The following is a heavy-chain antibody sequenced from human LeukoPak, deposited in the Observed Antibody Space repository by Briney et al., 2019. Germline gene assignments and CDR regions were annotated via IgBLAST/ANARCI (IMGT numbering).Heavy chain of an antibody. V-gene: IGHV1-46*01. D-gene: IGHD2-15*01. J-gene: IGHJ3*01. CDR2: ISPSGAST. CDR3: ARGSSRGPRDAFDF. Sequence: GASVKVSCKASGYTFTSYYVHWVRQATGQGLEWMGIISPSGASTSYAQKFQGRVTMTRDMSTSTVYMELSSLISEDTAVYYCARGSSRGPRDAFDFWGQGTMVTLSS. CDR1: GYTFTSYY.